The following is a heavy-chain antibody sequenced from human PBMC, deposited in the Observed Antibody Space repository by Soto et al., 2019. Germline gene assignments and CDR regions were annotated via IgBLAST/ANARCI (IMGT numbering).Heavy chain of an antibody. CDR1: GFTFDDYG. Sequence: EVQLVESGGGVLRPGGSLRLSCAASGFTFDDYGMSWARQAPWKGLEWVSGVNWNGGSTGYADSVKGRFTISRDNAKNSLYLQMNSLRAEDTAFYYCVRGASLHFDYWGQGTLVTVSS. CDR3: VRGASLHFDY. J-gene: IGHJ4*02. CDR2: VNWNGGST. D-gene: IGHD1-26*01. V-gene: IGHV3-20*04.